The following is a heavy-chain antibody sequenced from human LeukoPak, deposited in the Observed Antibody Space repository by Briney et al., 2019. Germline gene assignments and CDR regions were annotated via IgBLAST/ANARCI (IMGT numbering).Heavy chain of an antibody. CDR2: INHSGST. CDR1: GGSFSGYY. CDR3: AREVRYSYGWFIHYFDY. Sequence: SETLSLTCAVYGGSFSGYYWSWIRQPPGKGLEWIGEINHSGSTNYNPSLKSRVTISVDTSKNQFSLKLSSVTAADTAVYYCAREVRYSYGWFIHYFDYWGQGTLVTVSS. V-gene: IGHV4-34*01. D-gene: IGHD5-18*01. J-gene: IGHJ4*02.